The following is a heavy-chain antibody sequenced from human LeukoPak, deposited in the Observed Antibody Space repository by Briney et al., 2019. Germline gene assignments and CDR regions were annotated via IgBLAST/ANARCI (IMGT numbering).Heavy chain of an antibody. Sequence: PGGSLGLSCAASGFTFSSYSMNWVRQAPGKGLEWVSVIYSGGSTYYADSVKGRFTISRDNSKNTLYLQMNSLRAEDTAVYYCASEWEPERWGQGTLVTVSS. CDR2: IYSGGST. D-gene: IGHD1-26*01. CDR3: ASEWEPER. J-gene: IGHJ4*02. CDR1: GFTFSSYS. V-gene: IGHV3-53*01.